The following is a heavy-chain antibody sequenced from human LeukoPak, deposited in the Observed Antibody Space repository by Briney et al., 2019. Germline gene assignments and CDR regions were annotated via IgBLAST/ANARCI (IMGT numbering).Heavy chain of an antibody. Sequence: ASVKVSCKASGGTFSSYAISWVRQAPGKGLEWMGGFDPEDGETIYAQKFQGRVTMTEDTSTDTAYMELSSLRSEDTAVCYCATIAGAVALFDYWGQGTLVTVSS. J-gene: IGHJ4*02. CDR3: ATIAGAVALFDY. V-gene: IGHV1-24*01. CDR1: GGTFSSYA. D-gene: IGHD6-19*01. CDR2: FDPEDGET.